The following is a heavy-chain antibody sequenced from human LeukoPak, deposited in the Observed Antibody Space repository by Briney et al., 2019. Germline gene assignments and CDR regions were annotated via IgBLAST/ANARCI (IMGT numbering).Heavy chain of an antibody. CDR2: ICYSGST. Sequence: SETLSLTCSVSGGSIGSSSYCWGWIRQPPGKGLEWIGTICYSGSTFYNPSLKSRVSLSVDTSKNQFSLKLSSVTAADTAVYYCARTENYIPEDCFDPWGQGTLVTVSS. CDR1: GGSIGSSSYC. D-gene: IGHD5-24*01. V-gene: IGHV4-39*01. CDR3: ARTENYIPEDCFDP. J-gene: IGHJ5*02.